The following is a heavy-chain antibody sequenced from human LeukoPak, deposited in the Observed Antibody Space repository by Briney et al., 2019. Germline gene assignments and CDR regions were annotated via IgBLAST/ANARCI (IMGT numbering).Heavy chain of an antibody. CDR2: IYYRGST. D-gene: IGHD3-22*01. CDR1: GGSISSYY. Sequence: SETLSLTCTVSGGSISSYYWSWIRQPPGKGLEWIGYIYYRGSTNYNPSLKSRVTISVDTSKNQFSLKLSSVTAADTAVYYCASWGYYDSSGQENEEYYFDYWGQGTLVTVSS. CDR3: ASWGYYDSSGQENEEYYFDY. V-gene: IGHV4-59*01. J-gene: IGHJ4*02.